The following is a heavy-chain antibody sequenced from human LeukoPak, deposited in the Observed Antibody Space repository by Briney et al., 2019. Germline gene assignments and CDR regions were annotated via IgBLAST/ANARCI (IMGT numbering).Heavy chain of an antibody. CDR3: ARAPGGIAAAGQTTYYYYGMDV. Sequence: ASVKVSCKASGYTFTGYYMHWVRQAPGQGLEWMGWINPNSGGTNYAQKFQGRVTMTRDTSISTAYMELSRLRSDDTAVYYCARAPGGIAAAGQTTYYYYGMDVWGQGTTVTVSS. J-gene: IGHJ6*02. D-gene: IGHD6-13*01. CDR1: GYTFTGYY. V-gene: IGHV1-2*02. CDR2: INPNSGGT.